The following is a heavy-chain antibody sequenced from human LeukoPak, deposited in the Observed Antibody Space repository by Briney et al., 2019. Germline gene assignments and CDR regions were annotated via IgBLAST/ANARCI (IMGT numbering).Heavy chain of an antibody. CDR1: GGSISSGSYY. CDR2: IYYSGST. J-gene: IGHJ3*02. D-gene: IGHD3-22*01. CDR3: ARDYYDSSGSAFDI. V-gene: IGHV4-61*01. Sequence: SETLSLTCTVSGGSISSGSYYWSWIRQPPGKGLEWIGYIYYSGSTNYNPSLKSRVTISVDTSKNQFSLKLSSVTAADTAVYYCARDYYDSSGSAFDIWGQGTMVTVSS.